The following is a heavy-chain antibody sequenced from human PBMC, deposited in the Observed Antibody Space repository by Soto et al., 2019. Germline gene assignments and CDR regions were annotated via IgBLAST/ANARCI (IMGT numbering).Heavy chain of an antibody. Sequence: ASVKVSCKASGYTFTSYAMHWVRQAPGQRLEWMGWINAGNGNTKYSQNFQGRVTITRDTSARTAYMELSSLRSEETAGYYCARDDAPCTSCYSDWFDPSGQGTLVTVPS. V-gene: IGHV1-3*01. CDR1: GYTFTSYA. D-gene: IGHD2-2*01. J-gene: IGHJ5*02. CDR3: ARDDAPCTSCYSDWFDP. CDR2: INAGNGNT.